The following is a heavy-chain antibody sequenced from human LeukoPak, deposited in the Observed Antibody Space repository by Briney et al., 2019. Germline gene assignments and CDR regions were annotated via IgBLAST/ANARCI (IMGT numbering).Heavy chain of an antibody. V-gene: IGHV1-69*05. Sequence: SVKVSCKASGGTFSSYASSWVRQAPGQGLEWMGGIIPIFGTANYAQKFQGRVTITTDESTSTAYMELSSLRSEDTAVYYCARDSRSSWYRGYYYYYYMDVWGKGTTVTVSS. D-gene: IGHD6-13*01. CDR3: ARDSRSSWYRGYYYYYYMDV. J-gene: IGHJ6*03. CDR1: GGTFSSYA. CDR2: IIPIFGTA.